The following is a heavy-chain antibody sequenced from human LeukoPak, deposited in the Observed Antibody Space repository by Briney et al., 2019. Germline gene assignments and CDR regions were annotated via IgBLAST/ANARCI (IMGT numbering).Heavy chain of an antibody. CDR3: ARGGSHLGAFDI. CDR2: IYTGGRT. J-gene: IGHJ3*02. Sequence: GGSLRLSCAASGLTVSSNYMSWVRQAPGKGLEWVSLIYTGGRTYHADSVKGRFTISRDNSKNTLYLQMNGLRAEDTAVYYCARGGSHLGAFDIWGQGTLITVSS. D-gene: IGHD3-10*01. CDR1: GLTVSSNY. V-gene: IGHV3-53*01.